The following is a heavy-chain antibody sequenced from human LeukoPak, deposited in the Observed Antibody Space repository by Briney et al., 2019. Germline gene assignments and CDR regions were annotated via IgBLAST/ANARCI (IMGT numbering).Heavy chain of an antibody. Sequence: GGSLRLSCAASGFTFSSYAMHWVRQTPGKGLEWVAVISYDGIDKYYADSVKGRFTISRDNSKNTLYLQMNSLRPEDTAVYYCANPVVAVTPFDYWGQGTLVTVSS. CDR1: GFTFSSYA. CDR2: ISYDGIDK. CDR3: ANPVVAVTPFDY. D-gene: IGHD2-15*01. J-gene: IGHJ4*02. V-gene: IGHV3-30*18.